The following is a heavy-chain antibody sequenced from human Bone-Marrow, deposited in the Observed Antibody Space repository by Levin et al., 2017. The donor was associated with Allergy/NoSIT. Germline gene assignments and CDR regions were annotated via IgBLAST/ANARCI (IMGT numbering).Heavy chain of an antibody. CDR1: GFTFSSYG. CDR3: AKGNWYLPH. Sequence: GGSLRLSCAASGFTFSSYGMHWVRQAPGKGLEWVAVISYDGSNKYYADSVKGRFTISRDNSKNTLYLQMNSLRAEDTAVYYCAKGNWYLPHWGQGTLVTVSS. D-gene: IGHD1-14*01. J-gene: IGHJ4*02. V-gene: IGHV3-30*18. CDR2: ISYDGSNK.